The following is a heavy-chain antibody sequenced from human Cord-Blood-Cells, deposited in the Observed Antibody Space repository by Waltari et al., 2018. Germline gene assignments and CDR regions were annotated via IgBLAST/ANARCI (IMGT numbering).Heavy chain of an antibody. CDR3: AREVYGSSFYDY. CDR1: GFPFSSYW. Sequence: EVQLVESGGGLVQPGGSLRLSCAASGFPFSSYWMSWVRQAPGKGLEWVANIKQDGSEKYYVDSVKGRFTISRDNAKNSLYLQMNSLRAEDTAVYYCAREVYGSSFYDYWGQGTLVTVSS. CDR2: IKQDGSEK. J-gene: IGHJ4*02. D-gene: IGHD6-13*01. V-gene: IGHV3-7*01.